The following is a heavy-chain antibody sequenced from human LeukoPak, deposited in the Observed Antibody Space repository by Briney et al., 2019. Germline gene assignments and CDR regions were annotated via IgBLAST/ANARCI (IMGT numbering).Heavy chain of an antibody. V-gene: IGHV3-23*01. J-gene: IGHJ4*02. Sequence: GGSLRLSCAASGFTFSSYALSWVRETPERGLGWVSGISDNGGSAYYADSVKGRFTISRDNSKNTLYLQMNSLRAEDTAVYYCAKENPYYYDSSGSPLFDYWGQGTLVTVSS. D-gene: IGHD3-22*01. CDR2: ISDNGGSA. CDR3: AKENPYYYDSSGSPLFDY. CDR1: GFTFSSYA.